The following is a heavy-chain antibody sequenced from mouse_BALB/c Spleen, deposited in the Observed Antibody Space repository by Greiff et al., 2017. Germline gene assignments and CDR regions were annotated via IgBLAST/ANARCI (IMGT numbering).Heavy chain of an antibody. CDR2: INPGSGGT. CDR1: GYAFTNYL. J-gene: IGHJ4*01. V-gene: IGHV1-54*01. Sequence: VQLQQSGAELVRPGTSVKVSCKASGYAFTNYLIEWVKQRPGQGLEWIGVINPGSGGTNYNEKFKGKATLTADKSSSTAYMQLSSLTSDDSAVYFCARGDYDPMDYWGQGTSVTVSS. CDR3: ARGDYDPMDY.